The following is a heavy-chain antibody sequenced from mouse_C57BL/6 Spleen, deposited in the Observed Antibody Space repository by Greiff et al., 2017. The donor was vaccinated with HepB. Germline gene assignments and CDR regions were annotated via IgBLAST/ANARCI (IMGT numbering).Heavy chain of an antibody. CDR3: TTDGNYEGFAY. CDR1: GFNIKDDY. J-gene: IGHJ3*01. Sequence: QQSGAELVRPGASVKLSCTASGFNIKDDYMHWVKQRPEQGLEWIGWIDPENGDTEYASKFQGKATITADTSSNTAYLQLSSLTSEDTAVYYCTTDGNYEGFAYWGQGTLVTVSA. D-gene: IGHD2-1*01. CDR2: IDPENGDT. V-gene: IGHV14-4*01.